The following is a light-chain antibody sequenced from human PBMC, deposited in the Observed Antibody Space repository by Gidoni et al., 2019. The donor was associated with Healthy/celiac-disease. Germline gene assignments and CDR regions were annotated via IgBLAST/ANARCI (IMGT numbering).Light chain of an antibody. V-gene: IGKV3-20*01. CDR3: QQYGSSPWT. CDR1: QSVSSSY. CDR2: GAS. J-gene: IGKJ1*01. Sequence: ELVLTQSPGTLSLSPGERATLSCRASQSVSSSYLAWYQQKPGQAPRLLIYGASIRATGIPDRFSGSGSGTDFTLNISRLEPEDFAVYYCQQYGSSPWTFGQGTKVEIK.